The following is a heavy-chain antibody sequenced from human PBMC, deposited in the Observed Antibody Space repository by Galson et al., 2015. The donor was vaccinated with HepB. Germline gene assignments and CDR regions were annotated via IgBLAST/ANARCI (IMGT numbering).Heavy chain of an antibody. CDR3: TSSDWSSGSGDF. CDR1: GFTFNYAW. CDR2: IKSKTDGGTT. V-gene: IGHV3-15*01. Sequence: SLRLSCAVSGFTFNYAWMSWVRQTPGKGLEWVGRIKSKTDGGTTDYAAPVKGRFTISRDDSKSTLYLQMNSLRTEDTAVYYCTSSDWSSGSGDFWGQGTLVTVSS. D-gene: IGHD2-2*01. J-gene: IGHJ4*02.